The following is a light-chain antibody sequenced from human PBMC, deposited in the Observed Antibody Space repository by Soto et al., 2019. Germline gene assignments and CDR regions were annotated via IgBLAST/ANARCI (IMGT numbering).Light chain of an antibody. CDR3: QQRSNWPWT. V-gene: IGKV3-11*01. Sequence: EIVLTQSPATLSLSPGARATLSCRASQSVSSYLAWYQQKPGQAPRLLIYDASNRATGIPGRFSGSGFGTGFTLTISSLETEDFAVYYCQQRSNWPWTFGQGTKVEIK. CDR2: DAS. J-gene: IGKJ1*01. CDR1: QSVSSY.